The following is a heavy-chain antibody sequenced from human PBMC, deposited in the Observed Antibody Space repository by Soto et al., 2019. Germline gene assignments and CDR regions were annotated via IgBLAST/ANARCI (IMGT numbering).Heavy chain of an antibody. CDR3: AKEYSSGWYVYPNAILEY. V-gene: IGHV3-30*18. CDR1: GFTFSSYG. J-gene: IGHJ4*02. CDR2: ISYDGSNK. Sequence: PGGSLRLSCAASGFTFSSYGMHWVRQAPGKGLEWVAVISYDGSNKYYADSVKGRFTISRDNSKNTLYLQMNSLRAEDTAVYYCAKEYSSGWYVYPNAILEYWGQGTLVTVSS. D-gene: IGHD6-19*01.